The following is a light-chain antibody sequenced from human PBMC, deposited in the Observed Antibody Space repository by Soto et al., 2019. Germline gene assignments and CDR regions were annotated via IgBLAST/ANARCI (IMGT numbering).Light chain of an antibody. CDR1: RGIDRW. V-gene: IGKV1-5*01. CDR3: HHNNSHPWT. Sequence: DIQMTQSPSTLSASVGDTVTITCRASRGIDRWLAWYQQKPGKAPRLLISDASTLESGVPSRFSGSGSGTEFTLTISILQPGDFATYYCHHNNSHPWTFGQGTKVDIK. CDR2: DAS. J-gene: IGKJ1*01.